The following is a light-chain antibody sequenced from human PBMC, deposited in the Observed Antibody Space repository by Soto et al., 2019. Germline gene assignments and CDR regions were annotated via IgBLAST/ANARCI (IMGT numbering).Light chain of an antibody. Sequence: QSALTQPASVSGSPGQSITISCAGTMRDVGGYNLVSWYQQHPGRAPQLILYEVRNRTSGISFRFSGSKSGNTASLTISGLQAEDEADYYCSSVTANSSLIFGGGTKVTVL. J-gene: IGLJ2*01. CDR3: SSVTANSSLI. CDR2: EVR. CDR1: MRDVGGYNL. V-gene: IGLV2-14*01.